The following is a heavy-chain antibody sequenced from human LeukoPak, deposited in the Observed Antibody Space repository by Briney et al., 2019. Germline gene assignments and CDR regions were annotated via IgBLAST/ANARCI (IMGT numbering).Heavy chain of an antibody. V-gene: IGHV4-59*04. CDR2: IYYTGTT. J-gene: IGHJ4*02. CDR3: ARGMRYSSAYYFDY. Sequence: PGGSLRLSCAASGFTVSGTHMSWVRQSPGKGLEWIGTIYYTGTTYYNPSLRSRVTISLNTSKNQFSLKLNSVTAADTAVYYCARGMRYSSAYYFDYWGQGTLVTVSS. D-gene: IGHD6-25*01. CDR1: GFTVSGTH.